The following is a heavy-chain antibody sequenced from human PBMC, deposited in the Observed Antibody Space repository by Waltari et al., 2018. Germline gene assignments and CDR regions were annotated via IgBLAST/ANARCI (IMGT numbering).Heavy chain of an antibody. D-gene: IGHD6-6*01. CDR2: IDPSDSYT. V-gene: IGHV5-10-1*03. CDR1: GYRFTSYW. Sequence: EVQLVQSGAEVKQPGESLRISCKGSGYRFTSYWLTWVRQIPGKGLEWMGRIDPSDSYTNYSPSFQGHVTISADKSISTAYVQWSSLKASDTAMYYCARHREQLSGETTLDYWGQGTLVTVSS. J-gene: IGHJ4*02. CDR3: ARHREQLSGETTLDY.